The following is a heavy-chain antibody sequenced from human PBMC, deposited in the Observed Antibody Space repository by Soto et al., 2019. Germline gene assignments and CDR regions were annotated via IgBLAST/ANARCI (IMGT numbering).Heavy chain of an antibody. CDR1: CDTFPFDS. CDR3: ASSYGSGYRDFDY. D-gene: IGHD3-10*01. J-gene: IGHJ4*02. V-gene: IGHV1-69*02. CDR2: INPILSMS. Sequence: SVKVYFHASCDTFPFDSINWVRQAPGLGLEWMGRINPILSMSNYAQRFQGRVTMTADKSTSTAYMELSSLRSEDTAIYYCASSYGSGYRDFDYWGQGALVTVS.